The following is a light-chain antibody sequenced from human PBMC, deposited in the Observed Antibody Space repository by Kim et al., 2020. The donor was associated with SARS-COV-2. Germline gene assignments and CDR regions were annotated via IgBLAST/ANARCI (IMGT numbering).Light chain of an antibody. CDR2: QDN. J-gene: IGLJ2*01. CDR1: KLGDKD. V-gene: IGLV3-1*01. Sequence: SVCPGQTARITCAGDKLGDKDVCWYQQKPGQSPVLVIYQDNKRPSGIPERFSGSNSGNTATLTISGTQAMDEADYYCQAWDSSTVVFGGGTKLTVL. CDR3: QAWDSSTVV.